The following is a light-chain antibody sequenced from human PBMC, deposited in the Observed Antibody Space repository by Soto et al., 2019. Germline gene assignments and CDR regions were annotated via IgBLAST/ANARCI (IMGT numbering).Light chain of an antibody. Sequence: QAVVTQEPSLTVSPGGTVTLTCASSTGAVTSGNYPSWFQQRPGQAPRTLIYTTNRKHSWTPARFSGSLLGDKAALTLSGVQPEDEADYYCLLYYGGAQLVFGGGTKVTVL. CDR3: LLYYGGAQLV. V-gene: IGLV7-43*01. CDR1: TGAVTSGNY. CDR2: TTN. J-gene: IGLJ3*02.